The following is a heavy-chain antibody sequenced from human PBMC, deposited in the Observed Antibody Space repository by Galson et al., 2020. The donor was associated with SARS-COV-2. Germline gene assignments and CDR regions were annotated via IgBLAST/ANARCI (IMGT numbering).Heavy chain of an antibody. Sequence: GESLKISCAASGFNFNNYALTWVRQAPGKGLEWVSTISGSGRSTFYADSVKGRFTTSRDTSKSTLYLQMNSLRAEDTAVYYCAKEGYEYCSLMSCSSFLDYWGQGTLVTVSS. V-gene: IGHV3-23*01. CDR2: ISGSGRST. J-gene: IGHJ4*02. CDR3: AKEGYEYCSLMSCSSFLDY. CDR1: GFNFNNYA. D-gene: IGHD2-2*01.